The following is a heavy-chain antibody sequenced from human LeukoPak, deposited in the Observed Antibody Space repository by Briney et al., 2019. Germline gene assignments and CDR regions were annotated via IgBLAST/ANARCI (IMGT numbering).Heavy chain of an antibody. V-gene: IGHV1-8*01. CDR3: TRGSLSGSSRDY. J-gene: IGHJ4*02. D-gene: IGHD1-26*01. CDR1: GYTFTGYD. Sequence: GASVRVSCKASGYTFTGYDINWVRQATGQGLEWMGWMNPNTGDTGYAQKFQGRVTMTRNSSIDTAYMELSGLRSEDTAVHYCTRGSLSGSSRDYWGQGTLLTVSS. CDR2: MNPNTGDT.